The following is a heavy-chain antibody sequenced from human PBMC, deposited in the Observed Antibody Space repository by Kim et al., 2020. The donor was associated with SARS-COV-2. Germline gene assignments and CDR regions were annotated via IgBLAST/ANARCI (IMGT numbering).Heavy chain of an antibody. CDR3: ARGIKGAAAGTSYYYYGMDV. CDR2: INHSGST. Sequence: SQTLSLTCAVYGGSFSGYYWSWIRQPPGKGLEWIGEINHSGSTNYNPSLKSRVTISVDTSKNQFSLKLSSVTAADTAVYYFARGIKGAAAGTSYYYYGMDVWGQGTTVTVSS. CDR1: GGSFSGYY. V-gene: IGHV4-34*01. D-gene: IGHD6-13*01. J-gene: IGHJ6*02.